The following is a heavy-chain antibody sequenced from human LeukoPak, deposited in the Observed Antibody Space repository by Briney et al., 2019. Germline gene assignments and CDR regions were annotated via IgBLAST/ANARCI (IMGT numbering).Heavy chain of an antibody. V-gene: IGHV3-7*01. CDR1: GFTFSTYW. D-gene: IGHD1-26*01. CDR3: AREKSGSNAAFDY. Sequence: GGSLRLSCAVSGFTFSTYWMSWVRQAPGKGLEWVSNIKQDGSQKYYVHSVKGRFTISRDNAKNSLYLQMNSLRAEDTAVYYCAREKSGSNAAFDYWGQGTLVTVSS. CDR2: IKQDGSQK. J-gene: IGHJ4*02.